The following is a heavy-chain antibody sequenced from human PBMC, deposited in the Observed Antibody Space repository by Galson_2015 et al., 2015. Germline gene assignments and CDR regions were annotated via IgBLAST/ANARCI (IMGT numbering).Heavy chain of an antibody. D-gene: IGHD6-19*01. CDR3: ARDRRSSGWQNDAFDI. CDR2: IWYDGSNK. CDR1: GFTFSSYG. Sequence: SLRLSCAASGFTFSSYGMHWVRQAPGKGLEWVAVIWYDGSNKYYADSVKGRFTISRDNSKNSLYLQMNSLRAEDTAVYYCARDRRSSGWQNDAFDIWGQGTVVTVSS. V-gene: IGHV3-33*08. J-gene: IGHJ3*02.